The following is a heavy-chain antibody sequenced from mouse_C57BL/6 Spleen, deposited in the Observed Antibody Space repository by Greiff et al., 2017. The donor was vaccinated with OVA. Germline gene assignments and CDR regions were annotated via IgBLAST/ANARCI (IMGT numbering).Heavy chain of an antibody. CDR3: ARQRYFDV. J-gene: IGHJ1*03. Sequence: DVMLVESGGGLVQPGGSLKLSCAASGFTFSDYYMYWVRQTPEKRLEWVAYISNGGGSTYYPDTVKGRFTISRDNAKNTLYLQMSRLKSEDTAMYYCARQRYFDVWGTGTTVTVSS. CDR1: GFTFSDYY. CDR2: ISNGGGST. V-gene: IGHV5-12*01.